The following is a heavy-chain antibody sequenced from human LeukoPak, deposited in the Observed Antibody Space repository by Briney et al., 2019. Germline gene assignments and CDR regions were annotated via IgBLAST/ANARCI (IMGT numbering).Heavy chain of an antibody. Sequence: SETLSLTGTVSGGSVSSGSYYWSWIRQPPGKGLEWIGYIYYSGSTNYNPSLKSRVTISVDTSKNQFSLKLSSVTAADTAVYYCARTTAAGTFPFDYWGQGTLVTVSS. CDR2: IYYSGST. D-gene: IGHD6-13*01. J-gene: IGHJ4*02. CDR3: ARTTAAGTFPFDY. V-gene: IGHV4-61*01. CDR1: GGSVSSGSYY.